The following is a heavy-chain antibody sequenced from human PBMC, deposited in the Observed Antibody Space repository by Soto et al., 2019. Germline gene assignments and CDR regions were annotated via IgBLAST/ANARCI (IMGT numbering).Heavy chain of an antibody. Sequence: PTETLSLTCTVSGGSISSNYWTWIRQPPGKGLEWIGYVYNSGSTNYNPSLKSRVTISEDTSKSQFSLKVDSMTAADTAVYYCARYRREAVAGYTLDNWGQGILVTVSS. J-gene: IGHJ4*02. V-gene: IGHV4-59*01. CDR1: GGSISSNY. D-gene: IGHD6-13*01. CDR2: VYNSGST. CDR3: ARYRREAVAGYTLDN.